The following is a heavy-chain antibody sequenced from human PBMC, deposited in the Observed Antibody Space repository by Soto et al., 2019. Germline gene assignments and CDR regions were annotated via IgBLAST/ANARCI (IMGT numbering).Heavy chain of an antibody. CDR1: AYTFTGYT. Sequence: SVKVSCKASAYTFTGYTVTWVRQAPGQGLEWVGRVIPILGASNFAQKFQGRVTISADKSADTAYMVLTGLTSEDTAVYYRARSRGSYYTNFDSWGQGTLVTVSS. J-gene: IGHJ4*02. CDR2: VIPILGAS. V-gene: IGHV1-69*08. CDR3: ARSRGSYYTNFDS. D-gene: IGHD3-10*01.